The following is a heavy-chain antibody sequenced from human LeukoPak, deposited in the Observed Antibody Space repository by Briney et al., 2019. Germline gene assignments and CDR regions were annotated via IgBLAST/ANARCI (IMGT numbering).Heavy chain of an antibody. V-gene: IGHV4-39*07. CDR1: GGSISSSSYY. CDR2: IYYSGST. J-gene: IGHJ3*02. Sequence: SETLSLTCTVSGGSISSSSYYWGWIRQPPGKGLEWIGSIYYSGSTYYNPSLKSRVTISVDTSKNQFSLKLSSVTAADTAVYYCARRTDSSVHDAFDIWGQGTMVTVSS. CDR3: ARRTDSSVHDAFDI. D-gene: IGHD3-22*01.